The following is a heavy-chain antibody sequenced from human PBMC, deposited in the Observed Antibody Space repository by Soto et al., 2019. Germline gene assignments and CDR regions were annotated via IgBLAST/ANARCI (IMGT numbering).Heavy chain of an antibody. Sequence: ASVQVSCKASGYSFTSYGISWVRQAPGQGPEWMGWISSHNGNTNHPQSLQGRVTMTTDTSRNTAYMELRSLRSDDTAVYYCARHRFNYYDDTVYYYFDYWGQGTLVTVSS. J-gene: IGHJ4*02. CDR2: ISSHNGNT. V-gene: IGHV1-18*04. CDR3: ARHRFNYYDDTVYYYFDY. CDR1: GYSFTSYG. D-gene: IGHD3-22*01.